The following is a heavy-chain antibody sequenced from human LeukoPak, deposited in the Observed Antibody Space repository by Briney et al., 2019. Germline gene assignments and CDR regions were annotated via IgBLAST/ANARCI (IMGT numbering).Heavy chain of an antibody. CDR3: AKTRRGYSYGAFDY. CDR2: ISGSGGST. Sequence: GGSLRLSCAASGFTFSSYAMSWVRQAPGKGLEWVSAISGSGGSTYYADSVKGRFTISRDNSKNTLYLQMDSLRAEDTAVYYCAKTRRGYSYGAFDYWGQGTLVTVSS. J-gene: IGHJ4*02. CDR1: GFTFSSYA. V-gene: IGHV3-23*01. D-gene: IGHD5-18*01.